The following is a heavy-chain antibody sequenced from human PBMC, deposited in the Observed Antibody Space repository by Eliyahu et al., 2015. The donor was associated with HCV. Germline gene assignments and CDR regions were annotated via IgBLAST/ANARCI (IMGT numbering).Heavy chain of an antibody. CDR1: GGTFXSXA. V-gene: IGHV1-69*04. J-gene: IGHJ2*01. CDR3: ARTTVTIYFDL. CDR2: IIPIFGIV. Sequence: QVQVVQSGAEVKTPXSSVXVSCXXSGGTFXSXAISWVRQAPGQGLEWMGRIIPIFGIVTYAQKFQGRVTITADKSTSTVFMELSNLRSDDTAVYYCARTTVTIYFDLWGRGTLVTVSS. D-gene: IGHD4-17*01.